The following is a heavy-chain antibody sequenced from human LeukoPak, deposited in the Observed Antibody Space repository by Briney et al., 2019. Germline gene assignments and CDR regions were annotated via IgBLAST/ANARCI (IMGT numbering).Heavy chain of an antibody. V-gene: IGHV1-18*03. CDR3: ARDRVYDYSSPRGFDP. CDR1: GYPFTSFG. CDR2: ISGYNGKT. D-gene: IGHD4-11*01. Sequence: GASVKVSCKASGYPFTSFGISWVRQAPGQGLEWMGWISGYNGKTQYAQNLQGRVTMTTDTSTSTAYMELGSLRSDDMAVYYCARDRVYDYSSPRGFDPWGQGTLVTVSS. J-gene: IGHJ5*02.